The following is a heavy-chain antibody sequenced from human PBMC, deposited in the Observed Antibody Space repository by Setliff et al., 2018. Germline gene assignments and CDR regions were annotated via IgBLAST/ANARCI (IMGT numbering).Heavy chain of an antibody. CDR2: IYNSGST. D-gene: IGHD4-17*01. Sequence: PSETLSLTCTVSGGSISGYYWSWIRQPPGKSLEWIGYIYNSGSTNYNPSLKSRVTISEDTSKNQFSLKLSSVTAADTAVYYCARDRYADRTGGAFDIWGQGTMVTVSS. CDR1: GGSISGYY. V-gene: IGHV4-4*08. J-gene: IGHJ3*02. CDR3: ARDRYADRTGGAFDI.